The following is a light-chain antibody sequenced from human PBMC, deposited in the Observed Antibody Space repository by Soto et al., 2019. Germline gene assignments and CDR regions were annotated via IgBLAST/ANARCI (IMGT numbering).Light chain of an antibody. CDR1: QSVSRW. CDR2: DAS. Sequence: DIQMTQSPSTLSASVGDRVTITCRASQSVSRWLAWYQQTPGKAPKLLIFDASTLESGVPSRFSGSGSATEFTITLSSLQPDDFATYYCHQYNSFWTFGQGTKVEIK. J-gene: IGKJ1*01. V-gene: IGKV1-5*01. CDR3: HQYNSFWT.